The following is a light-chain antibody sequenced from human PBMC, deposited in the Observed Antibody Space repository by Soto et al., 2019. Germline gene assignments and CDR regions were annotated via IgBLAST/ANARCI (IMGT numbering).Light chain of an antibody. J-gene: IGLJ2*01. V-gene: IGLV3-9*01. Sequence: YALTQPLSVSVALGQTARITCGGNNIGSKNVHWYQQKPGQAPVLVIYRDSNRPSGIPERFSGSNSGNTATLTISRAQAGDEADYYCQVWDSSTGVFGGGTKLTVL. CDR2: RDS. CDR3: QVWDSSTGV. CDR1: NIGSKN.